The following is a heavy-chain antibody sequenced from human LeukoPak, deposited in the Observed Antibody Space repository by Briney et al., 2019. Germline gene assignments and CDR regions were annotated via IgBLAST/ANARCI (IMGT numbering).Heavy chain of an antibody. J-gene: IGHJ6*02. Sequence: SGTLSLTCAVSGGSISSSNWWSWVRQPPGKGLEWIGEIYHSGSTNYNPSLKSRVTISVDKSKNQSSLKLSSVTAADTAVYYCARNSGSYHDGGYYYYYGMDVWGQGTTVTVSS. V-gene: IGHV4-4*02. CDR2: IYHSGST. CDR3: ARNSGSYHDGGYYYYYGMDV. D-gene: IGHD1-26*01. CDR1: GGSISSSNW.